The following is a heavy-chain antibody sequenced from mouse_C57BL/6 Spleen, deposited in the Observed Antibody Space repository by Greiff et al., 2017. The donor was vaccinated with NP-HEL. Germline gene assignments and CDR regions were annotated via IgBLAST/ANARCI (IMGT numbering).Heavy chain of an antibody. Sequence: DVKLVESGGGLVKPGGSLKLSCAASGFTFSDYGMHWVRQAPEKGLEWVAYISSGSSTIYYADTVKGRFTISRDNAKNTLFLQMTSLRSEDTAMYYCARWGNYDYYAMDYWGQGTSVTVSS. V-gene: IGHV5-17*01. CDR3: ARWGNYDYYAMDY. D-gene: IGHD2-1*01. CDR1: GFTFSDYG. CDR2: ISSGSSTI. J-gene: IGHJ4*01.